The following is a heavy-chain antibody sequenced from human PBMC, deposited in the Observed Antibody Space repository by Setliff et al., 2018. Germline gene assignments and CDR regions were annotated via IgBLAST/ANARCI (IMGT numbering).Heavy chain of an antibody. CDR2: INPGNANT. D-gene: IGHD3-22*01. V-gene: IGHV1-3*01. Sequence: ASVKVSCKASGYTFTDYAMHWVRQAPGQRLEWMGWINPGNANTKYSQKLQGRVTITRDTSASTDYMELSSLRSEDTAVYYCARNKGYASSGDYFYCYYYMDVWGKGTTVTVSS. CDR3: ARNKGYASSGDYFYCYYYMDV. CDR1: GYTFTDYA. J-gene: IGHJ6*03.